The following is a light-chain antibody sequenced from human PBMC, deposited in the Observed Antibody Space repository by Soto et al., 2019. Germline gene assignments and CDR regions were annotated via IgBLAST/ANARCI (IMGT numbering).Light chain of an antibody. CDR2: DAS. J-gene: IGKJ1*01. Sequence: DIQMTQPPSTLSASVGDRVTITCRASQSISSWLAWYQQKPGKAPKLLIYDASSLESGVPSRFSGSGSGTEFTLTISSLQPDDFATYYCQQYNSYSLWTFGQGTKVDIK. CDR3: QQYNSYSLWT. V-gene: IGKV1-5*01. CDR1: QSISSW.